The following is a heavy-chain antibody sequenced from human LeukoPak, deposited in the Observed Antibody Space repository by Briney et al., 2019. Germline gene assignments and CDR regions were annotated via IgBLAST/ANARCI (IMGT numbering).Heavy chain of an antibody. D-gene: IGHD3-10*01. V-gene: IGHV3-33*01. J-gene: IGHJ4*02. CDR1: GFTFGSYG. CDR3: ARDSGVHSGSPFDY. CDR2: IWYDGSNK. Sequence: GRSLRLSCAASGFTFGSYGMHWVRQAPGKGLEWVAVIWYDGSNKYYADSVKGRFTISRDNSKNTPYLQMNSLRAEDTAVYYCARDSGVHSGSPFDYWGQGTLVTVSS.